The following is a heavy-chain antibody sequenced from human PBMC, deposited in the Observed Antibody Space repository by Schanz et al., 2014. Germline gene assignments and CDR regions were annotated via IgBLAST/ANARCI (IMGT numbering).Heavy chain of an antibody. D-gene: IGHD5-12*01. CDR3: ARAFGGYDPAGALDY. V-gene: IGHV1-2*02. CDR1: GYTTFTDYY. CDR2: INPNSGDT. Sequence: QVQLVQSGAEVKKPGASVKVSCKASGYTTFTDYYIHWVRQAPGQGLEWMGWINPNSGDTNYAQKFQGRVTVTRDTSISTVYMELSRLKSDDTAVYYCARAFGGYDPAGALDYWGQGTLXTVSS. J-gene: IGHJ4*02.